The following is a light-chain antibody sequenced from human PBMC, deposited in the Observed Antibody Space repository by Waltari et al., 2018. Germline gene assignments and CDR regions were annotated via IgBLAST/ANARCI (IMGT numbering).Light chain of an antibody. CDR1: GSNIGAGYD. V-gene: IGLV1-40*01. CDR2: GNN. J-gene: IGLJ2*01. Sequence: QSALTQPPSVSGAPGQRVTISCTGSGSNIGAGYDVHWYQQFPGTVPKLLPSGNNNRPSGVPDRFSASKTGTSASLAITGLQAEDGADYYCQSYDRSLSVVFGGGTKLTVL. CDR3: QSYDRSLSVV.